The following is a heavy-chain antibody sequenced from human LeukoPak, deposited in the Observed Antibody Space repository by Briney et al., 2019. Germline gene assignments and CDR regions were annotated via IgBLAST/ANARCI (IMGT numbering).Heavy chain of an antibody. D-gene: IGHD4-17*01. CDR1: GGYIWSYY. J-gene: IGHJ6*03. V-gene: IGHV4-4*07. CDR3: AREGDYGDYSKSFYYMDV. CDR2: IYTSENT. Sequence: SETLSLTCTVSGGYIWSYYGSGLRQPGRKGLEWIGRIYTSENTDYNASLNSRVTMSVDMSTSQFSLRMTSVTAADTAVYYCAREGDYGDYSKSFYYMDVWGKGTTVTVSS.